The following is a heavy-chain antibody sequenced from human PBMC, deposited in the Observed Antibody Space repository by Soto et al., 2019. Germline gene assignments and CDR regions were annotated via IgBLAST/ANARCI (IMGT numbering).Heavy chain of an antibody. CDR3: AKVRPIYYGSGGVYYRGGGDY. J-gene: IGHJ4*02. D-gene: IGHD3-10*01. CDR1: GLTFSTYA. Sequence: EVQLLGSGGGLVQPGGSLRLSCAASGLTFSTYAMSWVRQAPGKGLEWVSSISGNGANTYYTDSVKGRFIISRDNSKNMLFLQITRLITEDAALYYCAKVRPIYYGSGGVYYRGGGDYWGQGTLVTVSS. CDR2: ISGNGANT. V-gene: IGHV3-23*01.